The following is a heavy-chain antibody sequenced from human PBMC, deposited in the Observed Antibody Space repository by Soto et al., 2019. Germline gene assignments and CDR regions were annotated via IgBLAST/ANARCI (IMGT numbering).Heavy chain of an antibody. D-gene: IGHD3-22*01. J-gene: IGHJ6*02. CDR1: GYSFTSYW. CDR3: ARAVEYYYDSSGPTNHYPYYGMDV. CDR2: IDPSDSYT. Sequence: GESLKISCKGSGYSFTSYWISWVRQMPGKGLEWMGRIDPSDSYTNYSPSFQGHVTISADKSISTAYLQWSSLKASDTAMYYCARAVEYYYDSSGPTNHYPYYGMDVWGQGTTVTV. V-gene: IGHV5-10-1*01.